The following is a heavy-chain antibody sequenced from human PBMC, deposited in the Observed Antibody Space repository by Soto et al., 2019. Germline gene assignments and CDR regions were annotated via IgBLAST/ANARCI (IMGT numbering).Heavy chain of an antibody. D-gene: IGHD2-2*01. CDR2: VSDSGST. V-gene: IGHV4-59*08. J-gene: IGHJ4*02. CDR1: VGSIDYYD. CDR3: ARVLLVSVALYNFEY. Sequence: SETLSLTCTVSVGSIDYYDWTLIRQPPGKGLEWIGYVSDSGSTKYNPSLRSRVTISVDTSKNRFSLKLNSVTAADTAVYYCARVLLVSVALYNFEYWGQGTMVTVSS.